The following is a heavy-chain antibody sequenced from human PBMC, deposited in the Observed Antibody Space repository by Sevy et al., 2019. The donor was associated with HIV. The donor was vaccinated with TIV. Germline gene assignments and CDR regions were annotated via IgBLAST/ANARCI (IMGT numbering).Heavy chain of an antibody. D-gene: IGHD2-15*01. CDR3: AKGYCSGGSCYSGVYYYYMDV. Sequence: GGSLRLSCAASGFTFDDYTMHWVRQAPGKGLEWVSLISWDGGSTYYADSVKGRFTISRDNSKNSLYLQMNSLRTEDTALYYCAKGYCSGGSCYSGVYYYYMDVWGKGTTVTVSS. CDR1: GFTFDDYT. J-gene: IGHJ6*03. V-gene: IGHV3-43*01. CDR2: ISWDGGST.